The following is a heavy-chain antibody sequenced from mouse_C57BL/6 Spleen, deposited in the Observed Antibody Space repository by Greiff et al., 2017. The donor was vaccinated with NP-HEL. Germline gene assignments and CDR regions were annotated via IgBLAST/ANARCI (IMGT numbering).Heavy chain of an antibody. V-gene: IGHV1-52*01. J-gene: IGHJ3*01. CDR1: GSPFPSSW. D-gene: IGHD3-2*02. CDR3: ARSSSDLAWFAY. CDR2: IDPLVSET. Sequence: VQLQHPGAELVRPGSSVKLSSKASGSPFPSSWMPWVKQRPIQGLDWTGNIDPLVSETHYNQKFKDKATLTVDKTSSTAYMQLSSLTSEDSAVYYCARSSSDLAWFAYWGQGTLVTVSA.